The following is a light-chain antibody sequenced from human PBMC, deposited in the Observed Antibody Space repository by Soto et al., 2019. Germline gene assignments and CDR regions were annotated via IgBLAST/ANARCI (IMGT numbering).Light chain of an antibody. V-gene: IGKV1-6*01. CDR1: QDIRND. J-gene: IGKJ1*01. CDR2: AAF. CDR3: LQYYNFSWT. Sequence: AIQVTQSPSSLSASVGDRVTITFRASQDIRNDLAWYQQKPGQAPNLLIFAAFNLLSGVPSRFSGGRSGTHFTLTISSLQPDDFASYFCLQYYNFSWTFGQGTKVDIK.